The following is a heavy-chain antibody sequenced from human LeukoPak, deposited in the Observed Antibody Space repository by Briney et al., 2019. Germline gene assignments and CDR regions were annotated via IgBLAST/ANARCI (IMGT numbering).Heavy chain of an antibody. CDR2: ISGSGDDP. CDR3: AKQFVDI. J-gene: IGHJ5*02. CDR1: GFTFSNYA. Sequence: GGSLRLSCAASGFTFSNYAMNWVRQAPGKGLEWVSSISGSGDDPSYADSVKGRFTISRDNSRNTLYLQMNSLRAENTAVYYCAKQFVDIWGQGTLVTVSS. V-gene: IGHV3-23*01. D-gene: IGHD5-24*01.